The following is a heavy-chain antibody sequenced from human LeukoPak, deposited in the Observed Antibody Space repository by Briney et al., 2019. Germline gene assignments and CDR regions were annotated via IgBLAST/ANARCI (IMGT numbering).Heavy chain of an antibody. Sequence: ASVKVSCKASGYTFTAYYIHWVRQAPGQGLEWMGWTNPNGGSTHYAQDFQGRLTMTRDTSISTAYMELNGLRSDDTAVYYCARDASRTNFDPWGQGTLVTVSS. V-gene: IGHV1-2*02. D-gene: IGHD2-2*01. J-gene: IGHJ5*02. CDR1: GYTFTAYY. CDR2: TNPNGGST. CDR3: ARDASRTNFDP.